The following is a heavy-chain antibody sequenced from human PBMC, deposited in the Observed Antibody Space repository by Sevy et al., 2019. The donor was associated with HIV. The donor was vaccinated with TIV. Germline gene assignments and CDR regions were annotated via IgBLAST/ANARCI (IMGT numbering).Heavy chain of an antibody. CDR2: ISGSGGST. CDR1: GFTFSSYA. J-gene: IGHJ4*02. CDR3: AKDVSARTVEYSSSSAGPYDY. V-gene: IGHV3-23*01. D-gene: IGHD6-6*01. Sequence: GGSLRLSCAASGFTFSSYAMSWVRQAPGKGLEWVSAISGSGGSTYYADSVKGRFTISRDNSKNTLYLQMNSLRAEDTAEYYCAKDVSARTVEYSSSSAGPYDYWGQGTLVTVSS.